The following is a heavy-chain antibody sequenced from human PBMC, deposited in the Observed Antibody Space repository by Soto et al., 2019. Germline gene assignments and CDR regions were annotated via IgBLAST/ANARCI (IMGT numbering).Heavy chain of an antibody. CDR2: IIPILGIA. CDR1: GGTFSSYT. D-gene: IGHD2-2*01. V-gene: IGHV1-69*02. J-gene: IGHJ2*01. CDR3: ARGYCSSTSCRRSYWYFDL. Sequence: QVQLVQSGAEVKKPGSSVKVSCKASGGTFSSYTISWVRQAPGQGLEWMGRIIPILGIANYAQKFQGRVTITADKSTSTAHMELSSLRSEDTAVYYCARGYCSSTSCRRSYWYFDLWGRGTLVTVSS.